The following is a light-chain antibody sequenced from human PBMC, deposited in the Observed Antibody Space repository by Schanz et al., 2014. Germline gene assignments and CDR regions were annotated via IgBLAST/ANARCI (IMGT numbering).Light chain of an antibody. CDR2: DVS. Sequence: QSALTQPASVSGSPGQSITISCTGTSSDVGAYNLVSWFQQHPGKVPKLVIYDVSNRPSGISNRFSGSKSVNTASLTISGLHDEDEADYYCTSYTGSGTLWVFGGGTKLTVL. CDR1: SSDVGAYNL. CDR3: TSYTGSGTLWV. J-gene: IGLJ3*02. V-gene: IGLV2-14*03.